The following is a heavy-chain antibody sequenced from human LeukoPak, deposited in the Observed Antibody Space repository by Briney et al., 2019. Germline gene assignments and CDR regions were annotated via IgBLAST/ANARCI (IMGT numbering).Heavy chain of an antibody. CDR1: GFTFSSYS. CDR2: ISSSSSYI. V-gene: IGHV3-21*01. Sequence: GGSLRLSCAASGFTFSSYSMNWVRQAPGKGLEWVSSISSSSSYIYYVDSVKGRFTISRDNAKNSLYLQMNSLRAEDTAVYYCARDRYSSGWAPFDYWGQGTLVTVSS. CDR3: ARDRYSSGWAPFDY. D-gene: IGHD6-19*01. J-gene: IGHJ4*02.